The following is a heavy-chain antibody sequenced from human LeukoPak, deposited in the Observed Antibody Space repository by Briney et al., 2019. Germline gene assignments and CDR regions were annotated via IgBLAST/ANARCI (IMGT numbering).Heavy chain of an antibody. D-gene: IGHD1-1*01. V-gene: IGHV3-13*04. CDR1: GFSSSSYD. CDR2: IGVARNT. Sequence: GGSLRLSCTASGFSSSSYDMHWVRQATGKGLEWVSGIGVARNTYYPGSVKGRFTISRENAKNSLYLQMNSLRAGDTAVYYCARRGAGTGGDFYFDYWGQGTLVTVSS. J-gene: IGHJ4*02. CDR3: ARRGAGTGGDFYFDY.